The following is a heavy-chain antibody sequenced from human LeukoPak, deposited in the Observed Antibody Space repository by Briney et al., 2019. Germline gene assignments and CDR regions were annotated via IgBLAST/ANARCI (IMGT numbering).Heavy chain of an antibody. V-gene: IGHV4-34*01. D-gene: IGHD4-17*01. CDR3: AKPWAMTTKQNNYYMDV. Sequence: SETLSLTCAVYGGSFSGYYWSWIRQPPGKGLEWIGEINHSGSTNYNPSLKSRVTISVDTSKNQFSLKLSSVTAADTAVYYCAKPWAMTTKQNNYYMDVWGKGTTVTVSS. J-gene: IGHJ6*03. CDR2: INHSGST. CDR1: GGSFSGYY.